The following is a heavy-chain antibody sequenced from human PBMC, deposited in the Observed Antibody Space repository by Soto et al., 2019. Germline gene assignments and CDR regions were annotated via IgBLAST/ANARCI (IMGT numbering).Heavy chain of an antibody. CDR2: IFYSGST. J-gene: IGHJ5*02. CDR1: GGSISSSNYF. V-gene: IGHV4-39*07. CDR3: ARDPPYMLGFDP. D-gene: IGHD2-8*01. Sequence: SETLSLTCTVSGGSISSSNYFWGWIRQPPGKGLVLIGFIFYSGSTNYNPSLKSRVTLLVDTSKNQFSLKLSSVTAADTAVYYCARDPPYMLGFDPWGQGTLVTVSS.